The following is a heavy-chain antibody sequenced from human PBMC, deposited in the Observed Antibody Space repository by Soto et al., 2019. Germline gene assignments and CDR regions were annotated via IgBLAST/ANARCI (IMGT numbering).Heavy chain of an antibody. CDR3: IRDPYGST. V-gene: IGHV3-15*01. J-gene: IGHJ5*02. Sequence: EVQLMESGGGLVKPGESLRLSCAASGFTFSTAWMTWVRQAPGRGLEWVARIKTTSDGGTIHYAALVKGRFTISRDDSKDPLFLQMNSLKIEDTALYYCIRDPYGSTWGQGTLVTVSS. D-gene: IGHD3-10*01. CDR1: GFTFSTAW. CDR2: IKTTSDGGTI.